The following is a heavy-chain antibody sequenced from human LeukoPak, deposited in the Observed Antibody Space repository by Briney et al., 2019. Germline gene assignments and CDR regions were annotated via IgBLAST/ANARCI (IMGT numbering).Heavy chain of an antibody. Sequence: PSETLSLACTVSDGSISTYYWSWIRQPPGKGLEWIGYIYYSGSTNYNPSLKSRVTISVDTSKNQISLKLFSVTAADTAVYYCARAGASGSYLHWFDPWGHGTLVTVSS. CDR3: ARAGASGSYLHWFDP. CDR2: IYYSGST. J-gene: IGHJ5*02. V-gene: IGHV4-59*01. CDR1: DGSISTYY. D-gene: IGHD3-10*01.